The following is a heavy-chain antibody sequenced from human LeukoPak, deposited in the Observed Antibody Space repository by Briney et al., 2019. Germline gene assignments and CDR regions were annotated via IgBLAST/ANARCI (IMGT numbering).Heavy chain of an antibody. Sequence: SETLSLTCTVSGGSISSYYWSWIRQPPGKGLEWIGYIYYSGSTNYNPSLKSRVTISVDTSKNQFSLKLSSVTAADTAVYYCVRHSGFYFDYWGQGSLVTVSS. D-gene: IGHD3-22*01. CDR1: GGSISSYY. V-gene: IGHV4-59*08. J-gene: IGHJ4*02. CDR3: VRHSGFYFDY. CDR2: IYYSGST.